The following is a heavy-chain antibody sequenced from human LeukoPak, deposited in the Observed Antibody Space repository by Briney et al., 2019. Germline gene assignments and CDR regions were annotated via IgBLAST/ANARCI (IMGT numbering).Heavy chain of an antibody. D-gene: IGHD2-2*02. J-gene: IGHJ6*03. CDR3: ARGRSRYCSSTSCYTEDYYYYYMDV. Sequence: SETLSLTCAVYGGSFSGYYWSWIRQPPGKGLEWIGEINHSGSTNYNPSLKSRVTISVDTSKNQFSLKLSSVTAADKAVYYCARGRSRYCSSTSCYTEDYYYYYMDVWGKGTTVTVSS. CDR1: GGSFSGYY. CDR2: INHSGST. V-gene: IGHV4-34*01.